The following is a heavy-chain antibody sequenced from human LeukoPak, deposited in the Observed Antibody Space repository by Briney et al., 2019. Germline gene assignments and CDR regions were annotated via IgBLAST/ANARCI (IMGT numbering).Heavy chain of an antibody. J-gene: IGHJ6*02. CDR3: ARERRFGDYYGMDV. Sequence: PSQTLSLTCTVSGGSMSRGGDYWSWVRQHPGKGLEWIGYIYYSGCTYYNPSLNSRVTISVDTSKSQFSLQLSSVTAAATAVYYCARERRFGDYYGMDVWGQGTTVTVSS. CDR2: IYYSGCT. D-gene: IGHD3-10*01. CDR1: GGSMSRGGDY. V-gene: IGHV4-31*03.